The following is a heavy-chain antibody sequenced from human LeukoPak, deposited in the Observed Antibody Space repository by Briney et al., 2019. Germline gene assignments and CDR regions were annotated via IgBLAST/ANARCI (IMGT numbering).Heavy chain of an antibody. V-gene: IGHV3-21*01. Sequence: GGSLRLSCAASGFTFSSYSMNWVRQAPGKGLEWVSSISSSSSYIYYADSVKGRFTISRDNAKNSLYLQMNSLRAEDTAVYYCARRPNYYDSSGYYYSDYWGQGTLVTVSS. J-gene: IGHJ4*02. CDR2: ISSSSSYI. CDR1: GFTFSSYS. CDR3: ARRPNYYDSSGYYYSDY. D-gene: IGHD3-22*01.